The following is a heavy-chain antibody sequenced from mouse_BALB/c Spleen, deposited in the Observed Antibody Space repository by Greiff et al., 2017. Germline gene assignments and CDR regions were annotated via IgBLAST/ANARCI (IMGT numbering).Heavy chain of an antibody. D-gene: IGHD1-1*01. CDR2: INSNGGST. Sequence: DVMLVESGGGLVQPGGSLKLSCAASGFTFSSYGMSWVRQTPDKRLELVATINSNGGSTYYPDSLKGRFTISRDNAKNTLYLQMSSLKSEDTAMYYCERGDYYGSSPWFAYWGQGTLVTVSA. V-gene: IGHV5-6-3*01. J-gene: IGHJ3*01. CDR1: GFTFSSYG. CDR3: ERGDYYGSSPWFAY.